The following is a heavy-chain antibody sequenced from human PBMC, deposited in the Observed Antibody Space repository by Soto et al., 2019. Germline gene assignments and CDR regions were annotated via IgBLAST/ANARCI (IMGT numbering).Heavy chain of an antibody. CDR1: GYTFTSYD. D-gene: IGHD6-13*01. V-gene: IGHV1-8*01. CDR3: ASGSIYSSSWPLDG. Sequence: QVQLVQSGAEVKKPGASVKVSCKASGYTFTSYDINWVRQATGQGLEWMGWMNPNSGNTGYAQKFEGGVTMTRKSAISTAYMELSSLRSDDTAVAYCASGSIYSSSWPLDGWGQGTLVTVSS. J-gene: IGHJ4*02. CDR2: MNPNSGNT.